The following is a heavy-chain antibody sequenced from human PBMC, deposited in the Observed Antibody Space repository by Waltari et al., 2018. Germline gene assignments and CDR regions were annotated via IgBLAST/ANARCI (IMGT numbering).Heavy chain of an antibody. D-gene: IGHD3-3*01. J-gene: IGHJ4*02. CDR1: GFTLSTYW. CDR2: IKQDGSEK. CDR3: ARVREDFWSGFYH. Sequence: EVQLVESGGGLVQPGGSLRLSCAASGFTLSTYWISWVRQAPGKGLWWVANIKQDGSEKYYVDSVKGRFTISRDNTNNSLYLQMNSLRAEDTAVYYCARVREDFWSGFYHWGQGALVTVSS. V-gene: IGHV3-7*01.